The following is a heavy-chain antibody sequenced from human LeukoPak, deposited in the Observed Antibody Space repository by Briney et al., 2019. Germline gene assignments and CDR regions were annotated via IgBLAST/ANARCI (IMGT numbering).Heavy chain of an antibody. CDR2: ISAGGGDT. V-gene: IGHV3-23*01. J-gene: IGHJ4*02. CDR1: GFTFSSYA. CDR3: AKDYPGNTYY. D-gene: IGHD1-7*01. Sequence: PGGSLRLSCAASGFTFSSYAMSWVRQAPGKGLEWVSAISAGGGDTYYTDSVKGRFTISRDNSKNTLNLQTNSLRTEGTAVYYCAKDYPGNTYYWGQGILVTVSS.